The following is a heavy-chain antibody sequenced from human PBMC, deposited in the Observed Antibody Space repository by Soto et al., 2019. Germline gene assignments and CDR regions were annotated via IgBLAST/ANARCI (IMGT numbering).Heavy chain of an antibody. V-gene: IGHV3-30-3*01. CDR1: GFTFSSYA. J-gene: IGHJ4*02. D-gene: IGHD3-22*01. CDR3: ARDYYKYYDSSGYYRSPAY. CDR2: ISYDGSDK. Sequence: GGSLRLSCAASGFTFSSYAMHSGRQAPGKGLEWVALISYDGSDKDYADSVKGRFTISRDNSRNTLFLQMNSLRAEDTAVYYCARDYYKYYDSSGYYRSPAYWGQGT.